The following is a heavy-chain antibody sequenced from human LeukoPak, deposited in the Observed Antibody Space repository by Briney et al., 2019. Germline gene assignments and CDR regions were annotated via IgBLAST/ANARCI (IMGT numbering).Heavy chain of an antibody. V-gene: IGHV5-10-1*04. CDR1: GYSFTSYW. Sequence: GESLKISCKGSGYSFTSYWISWVRQMPGKGLEWMGRIDPSDSYTNYSPSFQGQVTISADKSISTAYLQWSSLKASDTAMYYCAITVTGTTYLNYWGQGTLVTVST. CDR3: AITVTGTTYLNY. CDR2: IDPSDSYT. J-gene: IGHJ4*02. D-gene: IGHD1-7*01.